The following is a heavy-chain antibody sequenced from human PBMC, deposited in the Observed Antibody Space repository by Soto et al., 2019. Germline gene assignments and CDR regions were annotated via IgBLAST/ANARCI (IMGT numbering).Heavy chain of an antibody. J-gene: IGHJ3*02. CDR2: IYYSGST. CDR3: AIWEDYYDSSGYPDAFDI. D-gene: IGHD3-22*01. V-gene: IGHV4-31*03. Sequence: SETLSLTCSVSGGSISSGGYYWSWIRQHPGKGREWIGYIYYSGSTYYNPSLKSRVTISVDTSKNQFSLKLSSVTAADTAVYYCAIWEDYYDSSGYPDAFDIWGQGTMVTVSS. CDR1: GGSISSGGYY.